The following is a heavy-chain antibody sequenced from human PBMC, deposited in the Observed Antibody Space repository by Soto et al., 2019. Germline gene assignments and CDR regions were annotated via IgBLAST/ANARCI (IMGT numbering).Heavy chain of an antibody. J-gene: IGHJ4*02. V-gene: IGHV3-23*01. CDR2: ISGSGGST. CDR1: GFTFNNYA. CDR3: ARYFYDSGGYYSIFDY. Sequence: GGSLRLSCAASGFTFNNYAMTWVRQAPGKGLEWVSGISGSGGSTWYADSVKGRLTISRDSSKNTLYLQMDSLTADDTAVYYCARYFYDSGGYYSIFDYWGQGTLVTVSS. D-gene: IGHD3-22*01.